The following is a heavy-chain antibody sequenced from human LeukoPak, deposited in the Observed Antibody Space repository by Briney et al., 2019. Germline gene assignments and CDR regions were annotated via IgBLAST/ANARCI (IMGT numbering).Heavy chain of an antibody. D-gene: IGHD6-19*01. CDR1: GGSMSTSY. CDR2: THNSGST. V-gene: IGHV4-59*01. J-gene: IGHJ4*02. Sequence: SESLSLTCTVSGGSMSTSYWTWIRQAHGKGLEWIGYTHNSGSTNYNPSLKSRVVTSIDTSKNQFSLKVTSVTAADTAVYYCARGVAGRIRTTRLFDYWGQGTLVTVSS. CDR3: ARGVAGRIRTTRLFDY.